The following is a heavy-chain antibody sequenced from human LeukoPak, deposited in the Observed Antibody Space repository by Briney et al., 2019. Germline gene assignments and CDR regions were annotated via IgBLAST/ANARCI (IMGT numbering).Heavy chain of an antibody. CDR2: ISAYNGNT. Sequence: ASVKASCKASGYTFTSYGISWVRQAPGQGLEWMGWISAYNGNTNYAQKLQGRVTMATDTSTSTAYMELRSLRSDDTAVYYCARAPIRFLAGMDVWGQGTTVTVSS. CDR3: ARAPIRFLAGMDV. D-gene: IGHD3-3*01. V-gene: IGHV1-18*01. J-gene: IGHJ6*02. CDR1: GYTFTSYG.